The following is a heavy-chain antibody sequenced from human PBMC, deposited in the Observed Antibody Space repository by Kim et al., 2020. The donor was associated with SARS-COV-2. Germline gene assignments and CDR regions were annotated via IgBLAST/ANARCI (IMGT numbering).Heavy chain of an antibody. J-gene: IGHJ3*02. Sequence: NPSLKSRVHISVDTSKNQFSLRLSCVTAADTAVYYCARGQWLVLIDAFDIWGQGTMVTVSS. D-gene: IGHD6-19*01. V-gene: IGHV4-39*07. CDR3: ARGQWLVLIDAFDI.